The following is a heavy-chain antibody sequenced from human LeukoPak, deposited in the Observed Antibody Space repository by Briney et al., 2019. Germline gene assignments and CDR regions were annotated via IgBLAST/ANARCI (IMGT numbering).Heavy chain of an antibody. Sequence: GGSLRLSCAASGFTFSSYAMHLVRQAPGKGLEYVSAISSNGGSTYYANSVKGRFTISRDNSKNTLYLQMGSLRAEDMAVYYCARAPPRYYYDSSGYYGMDVWGQGTTVTVSS. CDR3: ARAPPRYYYDSSGYYGMDV. J-gene: IGHJ6*02. CDR2: ISSNGGST. D-gene: IGHD3-22*01. V-gene: IGHV3-64*01. CDR1: GFTFSSYA.